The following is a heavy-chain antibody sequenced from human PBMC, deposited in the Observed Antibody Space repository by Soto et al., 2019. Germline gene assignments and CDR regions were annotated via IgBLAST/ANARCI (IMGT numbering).Heavy chain of an antibody. CDR1: GFTVSSNY. D-gene: IGHD6-13*01. CDR3: ARGALRGSWNYFDY. Sequence: PGGSLRLSCAASGFTVSSNYMSWVRQAPGKGLEWVSVIYSGGSTYYADSVKGRFTISRDNSKNTLYLQMNSLRAEDTAVYYCARGALRGSWNYFDYWGQGTLVTVS. J-gene: IGHJ4*02. V-gene: IGHV3-53*01. CDR2: IYSGGST.